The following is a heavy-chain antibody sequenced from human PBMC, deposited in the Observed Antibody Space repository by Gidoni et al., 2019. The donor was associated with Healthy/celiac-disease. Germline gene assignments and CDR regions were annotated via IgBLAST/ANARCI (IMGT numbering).Heavy chain of an antibody. CDR1: GYTFTSYY. J-gene: IGHJ3*02. V-gene: IGHV1-46*01. D-gene: IGHD2-21*02. CDR2: INPSGGST. Sequence: VQLVQSGAEVKKPGASVKVSCKASGYTFTSYYMHWVRQDPGQGLEWMGIINPSGGSTSYAQKFQGRVTMTRDTSTSTVYMELSSMRSEDTAVYYCARDCGGDCYSKAHDAFDIWGQGTMVTVSS. CDR3: ARDCGGDCYSKAHDAFDI.